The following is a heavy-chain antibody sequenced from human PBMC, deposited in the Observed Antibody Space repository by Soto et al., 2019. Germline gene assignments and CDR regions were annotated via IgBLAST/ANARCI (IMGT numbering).Heavy chain of an antibody. CDR1: GYTFTTYY. D-gene: IGHD5-12*01. CDR3: AREGDGYNLGPSVDFDY. J-gene: IGHJ4*02. V-gene: IGHV1-46*01. Sequence: QVQLVQSGAEVKKPGASVKVSCKASGYTFTTYYMHWVRQAPGQGLEWMGVINPSGGSTSYAQKLQGRVTVTRDTSTSTLYMELSSLRSADTAVYYCAREGDGYNLGPSVDFDYWGQGTLVTVSS. CDR2: INPSGGST.